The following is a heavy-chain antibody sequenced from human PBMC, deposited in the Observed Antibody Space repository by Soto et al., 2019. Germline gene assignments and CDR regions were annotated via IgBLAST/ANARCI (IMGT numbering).Heavy chain of an antibody. Sequence: SENLSLTCTVSDGSISTSSYYWGWIRQPPGKGLEWIGYMYYSGNANYNPSLNSRVTISVDTSKNQFSLTVTSVTAADTAVYYCARRIVATETFVYWGQGTLVTVSS. CDR2: MYYSGNA. D-gene: IGHD5-12*01. CDR1: DGSISTSSYY. J-gene: IGHJ4*02. V-gene: IGHV4-61*05. CDR3: ARRIVATETFVY.